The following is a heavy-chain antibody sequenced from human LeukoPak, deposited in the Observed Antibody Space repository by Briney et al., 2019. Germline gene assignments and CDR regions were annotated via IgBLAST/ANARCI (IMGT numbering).Heavy chain of an antibody. J-gene: IGHJ6*03. CDR2: INHSGST. CDR3: ARAQRDYYYCYMDV. V-gene: IGHV4-34*01. Sequence: PSETLSLTCAVYGGSFSGYYWSWIRQPPGKGLEWIGEINHSGSTNYNPSLRSRVTISVDTSKNQFSLKLSSVTAADTAVYYCARAQRDYYYCYMDVWDKGITVTVSS. CDR1: GGSFSGYY.